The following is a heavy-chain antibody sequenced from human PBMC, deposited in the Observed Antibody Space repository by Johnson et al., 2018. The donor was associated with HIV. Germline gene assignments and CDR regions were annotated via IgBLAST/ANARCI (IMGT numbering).Heavy chain of an antibody. CDR3: ARETLGYCSSTSCYAFDI. CDR1: GFTFSSYD. CDR2: IRYDGSNK. Sequence: QVQLVESGGGVVQPGRSLRLSCAASGFTFSSYDMHWVRQAPGKGLEWVAFIRYDGSNKYYADSVKGRFTISRDNSKNTLYLQMNSLRAEDTAVYYCARETLGYCSSTSCYAFDIWGQGTMVTVSS. J-gene: IGHJ3*02. D-gene: IGHD2-2*01. V-gene: IGHV3-30*02.